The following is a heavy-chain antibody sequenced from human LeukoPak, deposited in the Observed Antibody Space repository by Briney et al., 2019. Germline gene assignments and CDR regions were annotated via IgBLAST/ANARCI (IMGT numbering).Heavy chain of an antibody. V-gene: IGHV1-46*01. D-gene: IGHD1-26*01. Sequence: ASVKVSCKASGYTFTGYYMHWVRQAPGPGLEWMGVINSSGGSTNYAQKFQGRVTMTRDTSTSTVYMELSSLNSEDTAVYYCARDGAGNEPFDYWGQGTLVTVSS. CDR1: GYTFTGYY. CDR2: INSSGGST. CDR3: ARDGAGNEPFDY. J-gene: IGHJ4*02.